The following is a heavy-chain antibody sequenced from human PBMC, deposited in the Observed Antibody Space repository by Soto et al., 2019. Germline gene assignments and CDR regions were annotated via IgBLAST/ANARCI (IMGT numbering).Heavy chain of an antibody. V-gene: IGHV3-21*01. CDR3: ERGGSGSYRRIDY. J-gene: IGHJ4*02. CDR1: GFTFRSYS. D-gene: IGHD3-10*01. Sequence: PGGSLRLSCAASGFTFRSYSMNWVRQAPGKGLEWVSSISSSSSYIYYADSVKGRFTISRDNAKNSLYLQMNSLRAEDTAVYYCERGGSGSYRRIDYWGQGTLVTVSS. CDR2: ISSSSSYI.